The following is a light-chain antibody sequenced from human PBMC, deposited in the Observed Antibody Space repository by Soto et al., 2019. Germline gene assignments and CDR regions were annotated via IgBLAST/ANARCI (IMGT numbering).Light chain of an antibody. CDR1: QSVSNNY. CDR3: QQYGSSGT. V-gene: IGKV3-20*01. Sequence: EIVMTQSPATLSVSPGERATLSCRASQSVSNNYLAWYQQIPGQAPRLLIYGASNMATGIPDRFSGSGSGTDFTLTISRLEPEDFAVYYCQQYGSSGTFGQGTKV. J-gene: IGKJ1*01. CDR2: GAS.